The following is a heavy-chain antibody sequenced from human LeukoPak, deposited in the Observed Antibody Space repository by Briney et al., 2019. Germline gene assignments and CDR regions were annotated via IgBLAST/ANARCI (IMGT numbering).Heavy chain of an antibody. Sequence: SQTLSLTCVISGDSFSSNSAAWNWIRQSPSSGLEWLGRAFYRSKWYNEYAVSVKSRININPDTSKNQFSLQLNSVTPEDTAVYYCARGGWDGYNSWGQGTLVTVSS. CDR2: AFYRSKWYN. CDR1: GDSFSSNSAA. J-gene: IGHJ4*02. V-gene: IGHV6-1*01. CDR3: ARGGWDGYNS. D-gene: IGHD5-24*01.